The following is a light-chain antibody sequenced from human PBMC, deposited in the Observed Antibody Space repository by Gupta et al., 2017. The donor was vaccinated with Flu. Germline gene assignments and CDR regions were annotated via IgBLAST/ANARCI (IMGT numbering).Light chain of an antibody. J-gene: IGKJ1*01. V-gene: IGKV3-15*01. CDR2: GAS. CDR3: QRYNDWPPWT. CDR1: QGVSNN. Sequence: EIVMTQSPATLSVSPGERATLSCRASQGVSNNLAWYQQKPGHPPRLLIYGASTRAPGIPGRFSGSGSGTEFTLTISSLQSEDFAVYFCQRYNDWPPWTFGQGTKVEIK.